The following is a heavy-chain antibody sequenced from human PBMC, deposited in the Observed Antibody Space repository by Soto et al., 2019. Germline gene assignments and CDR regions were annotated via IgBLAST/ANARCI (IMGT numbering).Heavy chain of an antibody. CDR3: ARVHSSSWYSHLDYYGMDV. J-gene: IGHJ6*02. V-gene: IGHV7-4-1*01. D-gene: IGHD6-13*01. CDR1: GYTFTSYA. CDR2: INTNTGNP. Sequence: QVQLVQSGSELKKPGASVKVSCKASGYTFTSYAMNWVRQAPGQGLEWMGWINTNTGNPTYAQGFTGRFVFSLDTXXSXAXXQICSLKAEDTAVYYCARVHSSSWYSHLDYYGMDVWGQGTTVTVSS.